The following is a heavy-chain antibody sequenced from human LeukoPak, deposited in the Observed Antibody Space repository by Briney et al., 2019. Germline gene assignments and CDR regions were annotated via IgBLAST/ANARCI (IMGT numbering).Heavy chain of an antibody. J-gene: IGHJ4*02. CDR2: IKQDGSEK. D-gene: IGHD6-13*01. CDR1: GFTLSSYW. CDR3: ARRDRGSSWYRVTDY. Sequence: PGGSLRLSCAASGFTLSSYWMSWVRQAPGKGLEWVANIKQDGSEKYYVDSVKGRFTISRDNAKNSLYLQMNSLRAEDTAVYYCARRDRGSSWYRVTDYWGQGTLVTVSS. V-gene: IGHV3-7*01.